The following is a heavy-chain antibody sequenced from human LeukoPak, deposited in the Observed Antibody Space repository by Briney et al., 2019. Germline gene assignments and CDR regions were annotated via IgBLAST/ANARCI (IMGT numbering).Heavy chain of an antibody. CDR3: ATGYSSGWYDY. D-gene: IGHD6-19*01. CDR2: IKQDGSEK. Sequence: GGSLRLSCAASGFTFSSYWMSWVRQAPGKGLEGVANIKQDGSEKYYVDSVKGRFTIHRDNAKNSLYLQMNSLRAEDTAVYYCATGYSSGWYDYWGQGTLVTVSS. V-gene: IGHV3-7*01. CDR1: GFTFSSYW. J-gene: IGHJ4*02.